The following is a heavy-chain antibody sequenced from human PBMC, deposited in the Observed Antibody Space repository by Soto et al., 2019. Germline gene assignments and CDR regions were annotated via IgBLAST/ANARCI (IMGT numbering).Heavy chain of an antibody. CDR1: GFPFSSYA. V-gene: IGHV3-23*01. D-gene: IGHD3-10*01. CDR3: AKVHGSGRYNNFPDY. CDR2: ISGIGGST. J-gene: IGHJ4*02. Sequence: GGSLRLSCAASGFPFSSYAMTWVRQAPGKGLEWVSLISGIGGSTYYSDSVKGRFTISRDNSRDTLYLQMNSLRAEDTAVYYCAKVHGSGRYNNFPDYWGQGTLVTVSS.